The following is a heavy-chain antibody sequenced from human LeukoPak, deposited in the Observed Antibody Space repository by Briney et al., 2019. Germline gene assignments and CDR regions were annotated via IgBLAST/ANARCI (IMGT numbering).Heavy chain of an antibody. J-gene: IGHJ4*02. Sequence: GGSLRLSCAASGFTFSSYAMSWVRQAPGKGLEWVSVISGTGGSTYYADSVKGRFTISRDNSKNTLYLQMNSLRAEDTAVYYCANAAYYQYQLSSEDYWGQGTLVTVSS. D-gene: IGHD2-2*01. CDR2: ISGTGGST. CDR3: ANAAYYQYQLSSEDY. CDR1: GFTFSSYA. V-gene: IGHV3-23*01.